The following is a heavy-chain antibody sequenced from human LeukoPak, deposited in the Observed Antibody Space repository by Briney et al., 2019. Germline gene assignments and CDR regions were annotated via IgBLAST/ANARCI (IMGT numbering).Heavy chain of an antibody. D-gene: IGHD1-14*01. Sequence: GGSLRLSCAASGFTFSSYWMSWVRQAPGKGLEWVASIKQDGSEKYYVDSVKGRFTISRDNAKNTLYLQMNSLRAEDTAVYYCARRNRTYYYGMDVWGQGTTVTVSS. CDR1: GFTFSSYW. CDR2: IKQDGSEK. J-gene: IGHJ6*02. V-gene: IGHV3-7*01. CDR3: ARRNRTYYYGMDV.